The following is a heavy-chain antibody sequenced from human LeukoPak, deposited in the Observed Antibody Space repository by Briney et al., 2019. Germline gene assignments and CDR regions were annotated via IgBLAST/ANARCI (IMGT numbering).Heavy chain of an antibody. D-gene: IGHD4-23*01. J-gene: IGHJ3*02. Sequence: SETLSLTCTVSGGSISSYYCSWIRQPPGKGLEWIGYVYYSGSTNYNPSLKSRVTISVDTSKNQFSLKLSSVTAADTAVYYCARYGGNSMAFDIWGQGTMVTVSS. V-gene: IGHV4-59*08. CDR3: ARYGGNSMAFDI. CDR1: GGSISSYY. CDR2: VYYSGST.